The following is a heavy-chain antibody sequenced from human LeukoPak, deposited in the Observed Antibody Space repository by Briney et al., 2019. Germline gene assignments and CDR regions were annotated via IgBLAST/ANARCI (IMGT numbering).Heavy chain of an antibody. CDR3: GRGYCYASSGYPGAFDI. CDR2: IYYSGNT. Sequence: SQTLSLTCTVSGGSISSGGYHWSWIRQHPGKGLEWIGYIYYSGNTYYNPSLKSRVTISVNTSKNQFSLKLSSVTAADAAVYYCGRGYCYASSGYPGAFDIWGQGTMVTVSS. CDR1: GGSISSGGYH. J-gene: IGHJ3*02. V-gene: IGHV4-31*03. D-gene: IGHD3-22*01.